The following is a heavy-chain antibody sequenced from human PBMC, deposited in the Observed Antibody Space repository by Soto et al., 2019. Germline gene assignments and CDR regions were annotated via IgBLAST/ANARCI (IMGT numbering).Heavy chain of an antibody. J-gene: IGHJ3*02. V-gene: IGHV3-30*18. CDR2: ISYDGTNN. D-gene: IGHD2-15*01. CDR3: AKGDCSGGSCYFSAFDI. CDR1: GFTFSSYG. Sequence: HPGGSLRLSCAASGFTFSSYGMHWVRQAPGKGLEWVAVISYDGTNNYYTESVKGRFTISRDNSKNTLFLQMNSLRAEDTAVYFCAKGDCSGGSCYFSAFDIWAQGTMVTVSS.